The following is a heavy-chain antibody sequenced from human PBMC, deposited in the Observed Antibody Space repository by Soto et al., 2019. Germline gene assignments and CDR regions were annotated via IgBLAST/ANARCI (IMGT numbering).Heavy chain of an antibody. J-gene: IGHJ6*02. D-gene: IGHD1-26*01. CDR2: ISYDGSNK. CDR1: GFTFSSYG. CDR3: AKDPSWQGGGYYYYGMDV. V-gene: IGHV3-30*18. Sequence: QVQLVESGGGVVQPGRSLRLSCAASGFTFSSYGMHWVRQAPGKGLEWVAVISYDGSNKYYADSVKGRFTISRDNSKNTLYLQMNSLRAEDTAVYYCAKDPSWQGGGYYYYGMDVWCQGTTVTVSS.